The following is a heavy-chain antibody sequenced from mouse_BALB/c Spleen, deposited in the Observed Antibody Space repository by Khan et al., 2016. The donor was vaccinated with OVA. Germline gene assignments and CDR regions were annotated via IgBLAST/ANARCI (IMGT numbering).Heavy chain of an antibody. CDR1: GYSITSGYS. V-gene: IGHV3-1*02. CDR3: AIYYDYDWVAY. J-gene: IGHJ3*01. CDR2: IHYSGST. Sequence: EVQLQESGPDLVKPSQSLSLTCTVTGYSITSGYSWHWIRQFPGNKLEWMGYIHYSGSTNYNPSLKSRISITRDTSKNQFFLQLNSVTTEDTTTSYCAIYYDYDWVAYGGQGTLVTVSA. D-gene: IGHD2-4*01.